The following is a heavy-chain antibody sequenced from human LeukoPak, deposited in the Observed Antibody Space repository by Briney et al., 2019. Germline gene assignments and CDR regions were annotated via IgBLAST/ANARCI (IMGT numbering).Heavy chain of an antibody. CDR1: GGTFSSYA. V-gene: IGHV1-46*01. J-gene: IGHJ4*02. Sequence: ASVKVSCKASGGTFSSYAISWVRQAPGQGLEWMGIINPSGGSTSYAQKFQGRVTMTRDTSTSTVYMELSSLRSEDTAVYYCAREPSSRLGYSSSTSCQGDYWGQGTLVTVSS. CDR3: AREPSSRLGYSSSTSCQGDY. D-gene: IGHD2-2*01. CDR2: INPSGGST.